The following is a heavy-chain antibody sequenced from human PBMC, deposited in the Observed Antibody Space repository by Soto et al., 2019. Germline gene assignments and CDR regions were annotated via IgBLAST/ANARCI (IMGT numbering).Heavy chain of an antibody. CDR2: IKQDGSEK. J-gene: IGHJ4*02. CDR3: AGGAGWLIDY. V-gene: IGHV3-7*01. CDR1: GLTFSAYW. Sequence: PGGSLRLSCEASGLTFSAYWMNWVRQAPGKGLEWVATIKQDGSEKYYVDSVKGRFTISRDNAQNSLYLQMNSLRAEDTAVYYCAGGAGWLIDYWGQGTLVTVSS. D-gene: IGHD3-16*01.